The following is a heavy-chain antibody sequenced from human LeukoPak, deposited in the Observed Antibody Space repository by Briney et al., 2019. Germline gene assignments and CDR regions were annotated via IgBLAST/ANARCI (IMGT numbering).Heavy chain of an antibody. CDR1: GFTFSSYA. Sequence: HTGGSLRLSCAASGFTFSSYAMSWVCQAPGKGLEWVSAISGSGGSTYYADSVKGRFTISRDNSKNTLYLQMNSLRAEDTALYYCARERGPRIAAAGPFDYWGQGTLVTVSS. D-gene: IGHD6-13*01. V-gene: IGHV3-23*01. CDR2: ISGSGGST. CDR3: ARERGPRIAAAGPFDY. J-gene: IGHJ4*02.